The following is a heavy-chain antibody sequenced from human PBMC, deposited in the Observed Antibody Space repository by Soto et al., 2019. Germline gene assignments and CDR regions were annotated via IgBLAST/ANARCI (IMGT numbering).Heavy chain of an antibody. D-gene: IGHD2-8*01. CDR2: IYYSGST. CDR1: GGSISSGGYY. CDR3: ARGHIVPAYYFDY. Sequence: SETLSLTCTVSGGSISSGGYYWSWIRQHPGKGLEWIGYIYYSGSTYYNPSLKSRVTISVDTSKNQFSLKLSSVTAADTAVYYCARGHIVPAYYFDYWGQGALVTAPQ. V-gene: IGHV4-31*03. J-gene: IGHJ4*02.